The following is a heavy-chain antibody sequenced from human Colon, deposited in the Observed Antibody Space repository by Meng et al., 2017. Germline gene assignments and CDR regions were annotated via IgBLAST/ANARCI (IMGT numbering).Heavy chain of an antibody. CDR2: IYYSGST. J-gene: IGHJ5*02. Sequence: QVQLQESGPGLVKPSQTLSPTCTVSGGSISSGDYYWSWIRQPPGKGLEWIGYIYYSGSTYYNPSLKSRVTISVDTSKNQFSLNLSSVTAADTAVYYCASTTTVTTFDYGWFDPWGQGTLVTVSS. CDR1: GGSISSGDYY. D-gene: IGHD4-17*01. V-gene: IGHV4-30-4*01. CDR3: ASTTTVTTFDYGWFDP.